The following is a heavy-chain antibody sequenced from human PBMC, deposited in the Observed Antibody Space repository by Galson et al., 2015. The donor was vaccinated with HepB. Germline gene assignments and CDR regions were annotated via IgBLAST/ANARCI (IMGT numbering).Heavy chain of an antibody. J-gene: IGHJ4*02. D-gene: IGHD3-10*01. CDR1: GFSFSSSG. CDR3: ARDRFGRTYYYGSESPSCFVY. CDR2: ITSSSSTI. Sequence: SLRLSCAASGFSFSSSGMNWVRQAPGKGPEWVSYITSSSSTIYYADSVRGRFTISRDNAKNSLYLQMNSLGAEDTAVYYCARDRFGRTYYYGSESPSCFVYWGQGTLVTVSS. V-gene: IGHV3-48*01.